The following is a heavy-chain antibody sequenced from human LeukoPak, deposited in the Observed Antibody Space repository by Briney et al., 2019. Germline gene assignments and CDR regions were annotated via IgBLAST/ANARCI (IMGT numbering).Heavy chain of an antibody. J-gene: IGHJ4*02. Sequence: GGSLRLSCAASGFTFSSSWMHWVRKAPGKGLVWVSRINSDGSSTNYADSVKGRFNISRDNAQNTLYLQMNSLRAEDTAVYYCAREGRGGYYGFDYWGQGTLVTVSS. CDR3: AREGRGGYYGFDY. D-gene: IGHD3-3*01. V-gene: IGHV3-74*01. CDR1: GFTFSSSW. CDR2: INSDGSST.